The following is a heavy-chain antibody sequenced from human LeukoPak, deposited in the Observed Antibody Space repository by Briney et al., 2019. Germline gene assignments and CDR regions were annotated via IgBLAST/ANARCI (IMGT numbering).Heavy chain of an antibody. J-gene: IGHJ4*02. CDR1: GFTFSGYS. V-gene: IGHV3-48*01. CDR3: AREGGYSGPWEEYYFDY. Sequence: GGSLRLSCAASGFTFSGYSMNWVRQAPGKGLEWVSYISSSSSTIYYADSVKGRFTTSRDNAKNSLYLQMNSLRAEDTAVYYCAREGGYSGPWEEYYFDYWGQGTLVTVSS. D-gene: IGHD5-12*01. CDR2: ISSSSSTI.